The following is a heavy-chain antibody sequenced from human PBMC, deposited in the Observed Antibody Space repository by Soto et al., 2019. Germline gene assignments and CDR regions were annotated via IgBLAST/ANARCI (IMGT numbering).Heavy chain of an antibody. CDR1: GFSLTAIGVG. V-gene: IGHV2-5*02. CDR3: AHSAGRSGPFGPFHFAY. Sequence: QITLKESGPPLVKPTQTLTLTCTFSGFSLTAIGVGVGWIRQPPGKALEWLAFIYWDDNKRYSPSLKSRLTISKDTSKNQVVLTMTNVDPVDTATYYCAHSAGRSGPFGPFHFAYWGRGTLVTVSS. D-gene: IGHD3-3*01. J-gene: IGHJ4*02. CDR2: IYWDDNK.